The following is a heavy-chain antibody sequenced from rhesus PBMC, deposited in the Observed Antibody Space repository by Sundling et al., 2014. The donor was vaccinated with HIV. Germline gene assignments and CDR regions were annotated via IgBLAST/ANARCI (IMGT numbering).Heavy chain of an antibody. CDR2: IVPLVGVT. J-gene: IGHJ4*01. CDR1: GFIFGNYA. D-gene: IGHD6-25*01. CDR3: ARVNWYSGRWIEGFIDY. Sequence: QVQLVQSGAEVKKPGASVKVSCKASGFIFGNYAISWVRQAPGQGLEWMGGIVPLVGVTNYAQKFQGRVTITADTPTRTAYMELSSLRSEDTAVYYCARVNWYSGRWIEGFIDYWGQGVLVTVSS. V-gene: IGHV1-198*02.